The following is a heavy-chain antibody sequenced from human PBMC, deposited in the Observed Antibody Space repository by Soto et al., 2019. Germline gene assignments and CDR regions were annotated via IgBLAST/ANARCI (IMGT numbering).Heavy chain of an antibody. CDR3: ASRRDSPNYINF. J-gene: IGHJ4*02. CDR2: IYYSVNT. Sequence: SETLSLTCTVSGASISSSSYYWGWIRQPPGKGLEWIGTIYYSVNTYYNPSLKSRVTISVDPSKKQFSLKLSSVTAADTAVYFCASRRDSPNYINFWGQGSLVTVSS. CDR1: GASISSSSYY. D-gene: IGHD3-22*01. V-gene: IGHV4-39*01.